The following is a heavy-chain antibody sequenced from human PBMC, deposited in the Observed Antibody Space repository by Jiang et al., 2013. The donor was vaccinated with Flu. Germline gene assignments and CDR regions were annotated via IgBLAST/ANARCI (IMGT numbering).Heavy chain of an antibody. CDR1: GGSISSYY. V-gene: IGHV4-59*01. CDR3: ARFGSISTLRFDY. Sequence: KPSETLSLTCTVSGGSISSYYWNWIRQPPGKGLEWIGYIYYSGSTNYNPSLKSRVTISVDTSKNQFSLNLTSVTAADTAVYYCARFGSISTLRFDYWGQGTLVTVSS. D-gene: IGHD3-10*01. J-gene: IGHJ4*02. CDR2: IYYSGST.